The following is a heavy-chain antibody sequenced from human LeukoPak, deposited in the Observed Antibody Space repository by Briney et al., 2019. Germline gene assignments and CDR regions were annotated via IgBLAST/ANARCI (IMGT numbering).Heavy chain of an antibody. CDR3: ARGPRSRWELRRPYYFDY. Sequence: SETLSLTCAVYGGSFSGYYWSWIRQPPGKGLEWIGEINHSGRTNYNPSLKSRVTISVDTSKNQFSLKLSSVTAADTAVYYCARGPRSRWELRRPYYFDYWGQGTLVTVSS. J-gene: IGHJ4*02. CDR1: GGSFSGYY. D-gene: IGHD1-26*01. CDR2: INHSGRT. V-gene: IGHV4-34*01.